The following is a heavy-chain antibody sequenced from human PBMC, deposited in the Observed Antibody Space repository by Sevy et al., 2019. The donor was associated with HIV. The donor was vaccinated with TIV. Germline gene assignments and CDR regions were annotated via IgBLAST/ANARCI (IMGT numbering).Heavy chain of an antibody. J-gene: IGHJ4*02. V-gene: IGHV3-53*01. Sequence: GGSLRLSCAASGFTVSSNYMSWVRQAPGKGLEWVSIFYRSGTTYYADSVKGRFTISRDDSKNTLYLQINSLRAEDTVLYYCARETPHYDISGYYSGYFDSWGQGTLVTVSS. D-gene: IGHD3-22*01. CDR1: GFTVSSNY. CDR2: FYRSGTT. CDR3: ARETPHYDISGYYSGYFDS.